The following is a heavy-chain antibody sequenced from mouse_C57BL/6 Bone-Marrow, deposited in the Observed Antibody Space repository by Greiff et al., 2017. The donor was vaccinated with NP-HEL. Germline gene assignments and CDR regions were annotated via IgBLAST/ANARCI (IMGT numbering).Heavy chain of an antibody. V-gene: IGHV1-80*01. CDR3: ARTLRLLFDY. CDR2: IYPGDGDT. J-gene: IGHJ2*01. Sequence: QVQLQQSGAELVKPGASVKISCKASGYAFSSYWMNWVKQRPGKGLEWIGQIYPGDGDTNYNGTFKGKATLTADKSSSTAYMQLSSLTSEDYAVYFCARTLRLLFDYWGQGTTLTVSS. D-gene: IGHD1-2*01. CDR1: GYAFSSYW.